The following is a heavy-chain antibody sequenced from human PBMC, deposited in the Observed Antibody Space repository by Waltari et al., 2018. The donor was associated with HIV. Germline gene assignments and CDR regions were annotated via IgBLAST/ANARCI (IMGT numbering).Heavy chain of an antibody. J-gene: IGHJ4*02. CDR3: ARGPLTTPRGYFDS. Sequence: QVQLVQSGAEVKKPGASVKVSCKASGYTFTSHAYNWVRQATGQGPEWMGWMNPNSGNTGYAQRFQGRVTMTRNTSISTAYMELSSLRSEDTAVYYCARGPLTTPRGYFDSWGQGTLVTVSS. V-gene: IGHV1-8*01. CDR1: GYTFTSHA. CDR2: MNPNSGNT. D-gene: IGHD4-17*01.